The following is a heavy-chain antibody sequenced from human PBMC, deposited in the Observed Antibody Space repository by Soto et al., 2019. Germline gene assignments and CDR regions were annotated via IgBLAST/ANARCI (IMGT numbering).Heavy chain of an antibody. V-gene: IGHV3-30*18. D-gene: IGHD2-2*01. CDR2: TSYDGSDK. CDR3: AKSPNFYCSSYHCYKYYFDY. J-gene: IGHJ4*02. Sequence: LRLSCAASGFTFNTFGMHWVRQAPGKGLEWVAVTSYDGSDKYYSDSVRGRFTISRDNSMNTLYLQMNSLRTEDTAVYYCAKSPNFYCSSYHCYKYYFDYWGQGTLVTVSS. CDR1: GFTFNTFG.